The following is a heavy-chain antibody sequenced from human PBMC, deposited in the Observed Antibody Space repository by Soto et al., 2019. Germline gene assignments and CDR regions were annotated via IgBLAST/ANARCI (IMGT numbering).Heavy chain of an antibody. D-gene: IGHD2-8*01. CDR3: ARDPGKYLCYTYDYYGMEV. J-gene: IGHJ6*02. Sequence: PSETLSLTCAVYVGSFSGYYWSLIRQPPGKGLEWIGEINHSGSTNYNPSLKSRVTISVDTSKNQFSQKLRSVTAADTPVYYCARDPGKYLCYTYDYYGMEVWGQGTTLTLSS. CDR1: VGSFSGYY. V-gene: IGHV4-34*01. CDR2: INHSGST.